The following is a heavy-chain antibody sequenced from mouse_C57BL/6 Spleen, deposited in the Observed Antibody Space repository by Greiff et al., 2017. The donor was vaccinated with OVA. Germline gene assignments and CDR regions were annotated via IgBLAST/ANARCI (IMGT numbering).Heavy chain of an antibody. V-gene: IGHV5-4*01. Sequence: DVMLVESGGGLVKPGGSLKLSCAASGFTFSSYAMSWVRQTPEKRLEWVATISDGGSYTYYPDNVKGRFTISRDNAKNNLYLQMSHLKSEDTAMYYCARDNSNYYAMDYWGQGTSVTVSS. CDR3: ARDNSNYYAMDY. CDR1: GFTFSSYA. J-gene: IGHJ4*01. CDR2: ISDGGSYT. D-gene: IGHD2-5*01.